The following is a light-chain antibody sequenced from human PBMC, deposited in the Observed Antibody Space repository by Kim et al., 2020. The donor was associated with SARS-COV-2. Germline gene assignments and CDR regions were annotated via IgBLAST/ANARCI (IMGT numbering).Light chain of an antibody. CDR1: QSVRGN. Sequence: LSVSPGERATLSCRASQSVRGNLAWYQQKPGQAPRLVIYDVSSRATGIPDRFTGSGSGTVFTLTISSLEPEDFAVYYCQQRSNWRNFGQGTKLEI. CDR3: QQRSNWRN. CDR2: DVS. J-gene: IGKJ2*01. V-gene: IGKV3-11*01.